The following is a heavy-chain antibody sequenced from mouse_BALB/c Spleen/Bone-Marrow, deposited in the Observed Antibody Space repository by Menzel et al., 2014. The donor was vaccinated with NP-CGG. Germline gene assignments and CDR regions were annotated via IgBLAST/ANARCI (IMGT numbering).Heavy chain of an antibody. CDR3: TRIFDY. CDR2: ISPRSGST. Sequence: LQQSGSELVRPGASVELSCKASGYIFXNYWMHWVKQRHGQGLEWIGNISPRSGSTNYDEKFKSKATLTVDTSSATAYMYLNSLTSEDSAVYYCTRIFDYWGQGTILTVSS. CDR1: GYIFXNYW. J-gene: IGHJ2*01. V-gene: IGHV1S22*01.